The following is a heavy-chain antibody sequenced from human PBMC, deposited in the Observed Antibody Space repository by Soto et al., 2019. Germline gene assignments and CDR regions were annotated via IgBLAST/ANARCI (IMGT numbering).Heavy chain of an antibody. CDR2: ISSSSSTI. CDR1: GFTFSSYS. CDR3: ARSPPGIVATIFDP. J-gene: IGHJ5*02. V-gene: IGHV3-48*01. D-gene: IGHD5-12*01. Sequence: GGSLRLSCAASGFTFSSYSMNWVRQAPGKGLEWVSYISSSSSTIYYADSVKGRFTISRDNAKNSLYLQMNSLRAEDTAVYYCARSPPGIVATIFDPCGQGTLVTVSS.